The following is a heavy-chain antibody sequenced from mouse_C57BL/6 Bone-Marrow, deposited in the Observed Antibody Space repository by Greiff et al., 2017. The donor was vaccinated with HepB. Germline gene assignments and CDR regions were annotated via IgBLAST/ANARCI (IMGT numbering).Heavy chain of an antibody. J-gene: IGHJ1*03. CDR3: ATYYYGSSYDWYFDV. CDR1: GFSLTSYG. V-gene: IGHV2-5*01. Sequence: VSGFSLTSYGVHWVRQSPGKGLEWLGVIWRGGSTDYNAAFMSRLSITKDNSKSQVFFKMNSLQADDTAIYYCATYYYGSSYDWYFDVWGTGTTVTVSS. CDR2: IWRGGST. D-gene: IGHD1-1*01.